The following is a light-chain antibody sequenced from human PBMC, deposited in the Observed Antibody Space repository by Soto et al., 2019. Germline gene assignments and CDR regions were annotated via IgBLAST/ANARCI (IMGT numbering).Light chain of an antibody. CDR2: GAS. CDR1: QSISSW. Sequence: DIQMTQSPSTLSASVGDRVTITCRASQSISSWLAWYQQKPGKAPKLLIYGASSLESGVPSRFSGSGSGTEFTLTISSLQPEDFATYYCQQSYSTPPTFGQGTKVEIK. J-gene: IGKJ1*01. CDR3: QQSYSTPPT. V-gene: IGKV1-5*01.